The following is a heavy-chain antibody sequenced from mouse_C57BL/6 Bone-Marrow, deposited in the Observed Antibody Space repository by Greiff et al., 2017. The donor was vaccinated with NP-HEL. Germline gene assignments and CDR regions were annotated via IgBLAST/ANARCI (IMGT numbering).Heavy chain of an antibody. D-gene: IGHD1-1*01. V-gene: IGHV1-53*01. CDR2: INPSNGGT. Sequence: QVQLQQPGTELVKPGASVKLSCKASGYTFTSYWMHWVKQRPGQGLEWIGNINPSNGGTNYNEKFKGKATLTADKSSSTAYMEIRSLTSEDSAVYFCARKDYYGSSPFDYWGQGTTLTVSS. CDR3: ARKDYYGSSPFDY. J-gene: IGHJ2*01. CDR1: GYTFTSYW.